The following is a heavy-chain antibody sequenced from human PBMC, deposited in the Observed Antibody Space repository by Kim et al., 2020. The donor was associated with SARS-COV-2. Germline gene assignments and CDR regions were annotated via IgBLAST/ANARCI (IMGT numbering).Heavy chain of an antibody. V-gene: IGHV1-8*01. Sequence: ASVKVSCKASGYTFTSYDINWVRQATGQGLEWMGWMNPNSGNTGYAQKFQGRVTMTRNTSISTAYMELSSLRSEDTAVYYCARGLGLRGSYFFWFDPWCQGTLVTVSS. CDR3: ARGLGLRGSYFFWFDP. J-gene: IGHJ5*02. CDR2: MNPNSGNT. D-gene: IGHD1-26*01. CDR1: GYTFTSYD.